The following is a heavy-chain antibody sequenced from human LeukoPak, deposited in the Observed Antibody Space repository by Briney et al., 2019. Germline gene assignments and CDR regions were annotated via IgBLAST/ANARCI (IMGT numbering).Heavy chain of an antibody. CDR3: TRGGSGSPLDY. CDR1: GFTFSDHY. V-gene: IGHV3-72*01. Sequence: GSLSLSCAASGFTFSDHYMDWVRPAPGKGLEWVGRTRNKAKSYTTEYAASVKGRFTISRDDSKNSLYLQMNSLKTEDTAVYYCTRGGSGSPLDYWGQGTLDTVSS. J-gene: IGHJ4*02. D-gene: IGHD1-26*01. CDR2: TRNKAKSYTT.